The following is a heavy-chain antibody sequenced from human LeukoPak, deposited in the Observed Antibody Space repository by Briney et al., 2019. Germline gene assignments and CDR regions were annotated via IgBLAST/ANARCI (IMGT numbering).Heavy chain of an antibody. Sequence: GGSLRLSCAASGFTFRNASMSWVRQATGKGLEWVSAISNSGGSTYYADSVKGRFTISRDNSKNTLYLQMNSLRAEDTAVYYCAKVLEWLSGYYYYYMDVWGKGTTVTVSS. CDR2: ISNSGGST. CDR3: AKVLEWLSGYYYYYMDV. V-gene: IGHV3-23*01. D-gene: IGHD3-3*01. CDR1: GFTFRNAS. J-gene: IGHJ6*03.